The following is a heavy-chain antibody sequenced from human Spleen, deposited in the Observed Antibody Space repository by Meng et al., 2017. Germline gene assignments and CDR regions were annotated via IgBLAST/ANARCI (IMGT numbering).Heavy chain of an antibody. CDR3: ARGDSGWYTGWDWFDP. Sequence: QVQAEQWGAGLLKPSETLSLPCAVYGGSFSGYYWSWIRQPPGKGLEWIGEINHSGSTNYNPSLKSRVTISVDTSKNQFSLKLSSVTAADTAVYYCARGDSGWYTGWDWFDPWGQGTLVTVSS. CDR1: GGSFSGYY. CDR2: INHSGST. J-gene: IGHJ5*02. D-gene: IGHD6-19*01. V-gene: IGHV4-34*01.